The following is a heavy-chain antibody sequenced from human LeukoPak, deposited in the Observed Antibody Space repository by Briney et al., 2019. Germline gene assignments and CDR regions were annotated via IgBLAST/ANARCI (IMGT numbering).Heavy chain of an antibody. Sequence: GGSLRLSCAASGFTFSGYDMNWVRQAPGKGLEWVSYISSSGSTIYYADSVKGRFTISRDNAKNSLYLQMNSLRAEDTAVYYCAELGITMIGGVWGKGTTVTISS. V-gene: IGHV3-48*03. CDR2: ISSSGSTI. CDR3: AELGITMIGGV. CDR1: GFTFSGYD. J-gene: IGHJ6*04. D-gene: IGHD3-10*02.